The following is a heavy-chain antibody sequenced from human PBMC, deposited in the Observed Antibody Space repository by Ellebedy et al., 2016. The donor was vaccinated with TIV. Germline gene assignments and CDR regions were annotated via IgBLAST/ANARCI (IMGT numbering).Heavy chain of an antibody. Sequence: ASVKVSCKASGYTFTGYYMHWVRQAPGQGLEWMGWINPNSGGTNYAQKFQGWVTMTRDTSISTAYMELSRLRSDDTAVYYCARNSCSGGSCYDYFDYWGQGTLVTVSS. CDR1: GYTFTGYY. D-gene: IGHD2-15*01. CDR3: ARNSCSGGSCYDYFDY. V-gene: IGHV1-2*04. CDR2: INPNSGGT. J-gene: IGHJ4*02.